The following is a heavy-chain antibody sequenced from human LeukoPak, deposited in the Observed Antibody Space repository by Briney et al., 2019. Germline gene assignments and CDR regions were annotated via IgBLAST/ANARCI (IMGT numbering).Heavy chain of an antibody. D-gene: IGHD6-19*01. Sequence: ASVKVSCKASGYTFTRHGISWVRQAPGQGLEWMGWIGAYSGNTKYAQKFQGRVTVTTATSTSTAYMELRSLRSDDTAVYYCAREGWGTYSSGPYYFDYWGQGTLVTVSS. CDR2: IGAYSGNT. CDR3: AREGWGTYSSGPYYFDY. V-gene: IGHV1-18*04. J-gene: IGHJ4*02. CDR1: GYTFTRHG.